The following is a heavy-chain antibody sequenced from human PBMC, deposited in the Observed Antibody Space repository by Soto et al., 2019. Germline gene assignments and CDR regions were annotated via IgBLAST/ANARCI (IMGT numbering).Heavy chain of an antibody. V-gene: IGHV4-39*01. CDR2: IYYSGST. D-gene: IGHD3-10*01. J-gene: IGHJ5*02. CDR3: ARHSYYYGSTYGCWLDP. Sequence: SETLSLTCTVTGDSICSSSFYWGWIRQPPGKGLEWIGSIYYSGSTYYNPSLKSRVTISVDTSKNQFSLKLSSVTAADTAVYYCARHSYYYGSTYGCWLDPWGQGTLVT. CDR1: GDSICSSSFY.